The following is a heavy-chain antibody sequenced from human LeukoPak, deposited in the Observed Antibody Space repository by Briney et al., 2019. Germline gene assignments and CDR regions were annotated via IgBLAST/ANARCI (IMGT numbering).Heavy chain of an antibody. Sequence: PGGSLRLSCAASGFTFSNYWMGWVRQAPGKGLEWVANIKQDGSEKRYVDPVKGRFTISRDNAKNSLYLQMNSLRAEDTAVYYCARDRVAARYWGQGTLVTVSS. CDR2: IKQDGSEK. CDR1: GFTFSNYW. V-gene: IGHV3-7*01. D-gene: IGHD6-6*01. J-gene: IGHJ4*02. CDR3: ARDRVAARY.